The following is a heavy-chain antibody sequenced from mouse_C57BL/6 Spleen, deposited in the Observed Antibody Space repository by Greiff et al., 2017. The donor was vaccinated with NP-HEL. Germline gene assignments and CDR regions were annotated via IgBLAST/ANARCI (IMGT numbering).Heavy chain of an antibody. CDR1: GYTFTSYW. J-gene: IGHJ2*01. Sequence: VQLQQPGAELVKPGASVKLSCKASGYTFTSYWMQWVKQRPGQGLEWIGEIDPSDSYTNYNQKFKGKATLTVDTSSSTAYMQLSSLTSEDSAVYYCARSGSSGYVNWGQGTTLTVSS. D-gene: IGHD3-2*02. CDR3: ARSGSSGYVN. V-gene: IGHV1-50*01. CDR2: IDPSDSYT.